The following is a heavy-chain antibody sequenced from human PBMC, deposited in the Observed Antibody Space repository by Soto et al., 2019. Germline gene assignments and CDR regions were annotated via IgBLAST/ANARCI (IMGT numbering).Heavy chain of an antibody. J-gene: IGHJ4*02. CDR1: GFTFSSYG. V-gene: IGHV3-30*18. CDR2: ISYDGSNK. CDR3: AKDEMDY. Sequence: QVQLVESGGGVVQPGRSLRLSCAASGFTFSSYGMHWVRQAPGKGLEWGAVISYDGSNKYYADSVKGRFTISRDNYKNTLYLQMNSLRAEDTAVYYCAKDEMDYWGQGTLVTVSS.